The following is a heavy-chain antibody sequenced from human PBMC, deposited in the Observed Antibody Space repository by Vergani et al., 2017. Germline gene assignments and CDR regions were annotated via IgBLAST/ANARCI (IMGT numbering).Heavy chain of an antibody. V-gene: IGHV3-33*01. D-gene: IGHD2-2*01. CDR3: ARGTNPYCSSTVCYLDAFEY. J-gene: IGHJ4*02. CDR1: GFTFSSYG. CDR2: IWYDGSNK. Sequence: QVQLVESGGGVVQPGRSLRLSCAASGFTFSSYGMHWVRQAPGQGLEWVAVIWYDGSNKYYADSMKGRFTISRDNSKNTVYLQMNSLRAEDTAVYYCARGTNPYCSSTVCYLDAFEYWGQGTLVTVSS.